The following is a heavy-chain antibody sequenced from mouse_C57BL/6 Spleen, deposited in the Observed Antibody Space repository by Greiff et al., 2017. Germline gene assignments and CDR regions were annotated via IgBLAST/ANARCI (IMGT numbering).Heavy chain of an antibody. Sequence: DVKLVESGPGLVKPSQSLSLTCSVTGYSITSGYYWNWIRQFPGNKLEWMGYISYDGSNNYNPSLKNRISITRDTSKNQFFLKLNSVTTEDTATYYCASYDGYPYWYFEVWGTGTTVTVAS. J-gene: IGHJ1*03. CDR1: GYSITSGYY. D-gene: IGHD2-3*01. CDR2: ISYDGSN. V-gene: IGHV3-6*01. CDR3: ASYDGYPYWYFEV.